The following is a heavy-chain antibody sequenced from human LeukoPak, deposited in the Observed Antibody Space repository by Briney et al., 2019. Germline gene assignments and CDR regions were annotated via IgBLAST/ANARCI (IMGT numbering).Heavy chain of an antibody. V-gene: IGHV3-23*01. CDR2: FSGPMETT. CDR3: AKVSLGSCTGARCYHFDN. J-gene: IGHJ4*02. Sequence: GGSLRLSCVASGFTYKMYAMSWVRHAPGKRLEWVSTFSGPMETTYYAPSVRGRFTMSRDNSKNTLSLQMNSLRAEDTAIYYCAKVSLGSCTGARCYHFDNWGQGILVTVSS. CDR1: GFTYKMYA. D-gene: IGHD2-8*02.